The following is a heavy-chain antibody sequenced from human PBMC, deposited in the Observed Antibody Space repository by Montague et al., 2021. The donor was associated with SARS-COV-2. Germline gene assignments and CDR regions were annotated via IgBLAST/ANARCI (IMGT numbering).Heavy chain of an antibody. CDR3: ARDKYYYDSSGYYPLVYFDY. J-gene: IGHJ4*02. CDR1: GFSLSTGGMC. V-gene: IGHV2-70*11. CDR2: IDWDDDK. D-gene: IGHD3-22*01. Sequence: VKPTQTLTLTCTFSGFSLSTGGMCVSWIRQPPGKALEWLARIDWDDDKYYSTSLKTRLTISKDTSKNQVVLTMTNMDPVDTATYYCARDKYYYDSSGYYPLVYFDYWGQGTLVTVSS.